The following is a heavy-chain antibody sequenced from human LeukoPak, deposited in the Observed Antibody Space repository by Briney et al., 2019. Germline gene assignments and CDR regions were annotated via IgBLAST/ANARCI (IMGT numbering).Heavy chain of an antibody. D-gene: IGHD4-4*01. V-gene: IGHV4-34*01. Sequence: SETLSLTCAVYGGSFSGYYWSWIRQPPGKGLEWIGEINHSGSTNYNPPLKSRVTISVDTSKNQFSLKLSSVTAADTAVYYCARGGYSNYRYYFDYWGQGTLVTVSS. CDR1: GGSFSGYY. CDR2: INHSGST. CDR3: ARGGYSNYRYYFDY. J-gene: IGHJ4*02.